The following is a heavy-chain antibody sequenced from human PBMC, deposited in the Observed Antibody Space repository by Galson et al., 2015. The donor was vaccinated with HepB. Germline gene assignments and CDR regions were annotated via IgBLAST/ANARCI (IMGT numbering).Heavy chain of an antibody. D-gene: IGHD3-22*01. V-gene: IGHV5-51*03. CDR1: GYSFTSYW. CDR3: ARCNYYDSSGYYGDY. CDR2: IYPGDSDT. J-gene: IGHJ4*02. Sequence: QSGAEVKKPGESLKISCKGSGYSFTSYWIGWVRQMPGKGLEWMGIIYPGDSDTRYSPSFQGQVTISADKSISTAYLQWSSLKASDTAMYYCARCNYYDSSGYYGDYWGQGTLVTVSS.